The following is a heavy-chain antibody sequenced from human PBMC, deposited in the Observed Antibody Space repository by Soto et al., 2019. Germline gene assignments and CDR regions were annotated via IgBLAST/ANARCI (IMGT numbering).Heavy chain of an antibody. CDR3: ARTRNGYNPGGY. CDR2: INWNGGST. D-gene: IGHD5-12*01. CDR1: GFTFDDYG. Sequence: EVQLVESGGGVVRPGGSLRLSCAASGFTFDDYGMSWVRQATGKGLEWVWGINWNGGSTGYADSVKGRFTISRDNAKNSLSLQMNSLRAEDTALYYCARTRNGYNPGGYWGQGTLVTVSS. J-gene: IGHJ4*02. V-gene: IGHV3-20*04.